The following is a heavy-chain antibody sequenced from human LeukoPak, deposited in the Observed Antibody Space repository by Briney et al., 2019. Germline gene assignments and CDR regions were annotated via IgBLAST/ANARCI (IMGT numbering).Heavy chain of an antibody. Sequence: KPSETLSLTCTVSGGSVSSDDYYWSWIRQHPGKGLEWIGYISYSGSSYYSPSLESRITISVDTSKNQFSLKVSSVTDADTAVYFCARAHSVVGLVIQGYCYMDVWGKGTTVTVSS. CDR2: ISYSGSS. J-gene: IGHJ6*03. V-gene: IGHV4-31*03. CDR3: ARAHSVVGLVIQGYCYMDV. D-gene: IGHD3/OR15-3a*01. CDR1: GGSVSSDDYY.